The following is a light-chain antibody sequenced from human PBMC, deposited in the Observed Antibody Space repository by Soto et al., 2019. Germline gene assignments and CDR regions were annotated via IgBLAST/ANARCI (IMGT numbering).Light chain of an antibody. Sequence: IVLTHSPSTLSSFPFYRVTLSFMASQAVNTRLAWYQHKPGQAPRLLIYLTSNRAAGIPARFSGSGSGTDFTLTISDVEPEDFAVYYCHQRQSWPRTFGQGTKVDIK. V-gene: IGKV3-11*01. CDR2: LTS. CDR3: HQRQSWPRT. J-gene: IGKJ1*01. CDR1: QAVNTR.